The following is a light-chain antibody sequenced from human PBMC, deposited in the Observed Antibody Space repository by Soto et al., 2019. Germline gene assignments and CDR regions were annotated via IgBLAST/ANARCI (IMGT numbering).Light chain of an antibody. Sequence: QSVLAQPPSASGTPGQRVTISCSGGSSNIGTNAVNWYQQLPGTAPKLLIYNNNQRPSGVPDRFSGSKSGTSASLAISGLQSEDEADYYCAAWDNSLPGYVFGTGTKVTV. CDR2: NNN. J-gene: IGLJ1*01. CDR3: AAWDNSLPGYV. V-gene: IGLV1-44*01. CDR1: SSNIGTNA.